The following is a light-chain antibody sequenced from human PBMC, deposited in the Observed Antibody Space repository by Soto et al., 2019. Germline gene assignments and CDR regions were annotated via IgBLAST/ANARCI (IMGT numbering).Light chain of an antibody. CDR1: SSDVGGYNY. CDR3: NSYAGSNNFYV. J-gene: IGLJ1*01. Sequence: QSVLTQPPSASGSPGQSVTISCTGTSSDVGGYNYVSWYQHHPGKAPKLIIFEVSQRPSGVPDRFSGSKSGNTASLTVSGLQAEDEADYYSNSYAGSNNFYVFGTGTKVTVL. CDR2: EVS. V-gene: IGLV2-8*01.